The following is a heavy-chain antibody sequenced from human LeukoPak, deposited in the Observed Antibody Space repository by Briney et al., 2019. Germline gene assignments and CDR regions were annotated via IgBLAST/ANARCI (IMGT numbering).Heavy chain of an antibody. V-gene: IGHV4-34*01. D-gene: IGHD3-3*01. CDR1: GGPLNGHY. J-gene: IGHJ5*02. Sequence: SETLSLTCAVYGGPLNGHYWSWIRQSPGKGLEWIGEGSDIGGTKFNPSLKSRVSISADTSKNQFSLKLASMTAADTAVYYCAKNGQSGFSFDPWGQGTLVTVSS. CDR2: GSDIGGT. CDR3: AKNGQSGFSFDP.